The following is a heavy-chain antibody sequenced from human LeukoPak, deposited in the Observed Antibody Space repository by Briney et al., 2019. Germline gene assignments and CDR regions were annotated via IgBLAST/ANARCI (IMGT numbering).Heavy chain of an antibody. Sequence: SETLSLTCTGSGGSISTYYWSWIRQPPGKGLEWIGYVYYSGSTNYNPSLKSRVTMSLDTSKSQFSLKLSSVTAADTAVYYCARQSSSWYGAFDYWGQGTLVTVSS. CDR1: GGSISTYY. D-gene: IGHD6-13*01. CDR2: VYYSGST. J-gene: IGHJ4*02. V-gene: IGHV4-59*08. CDR3: ARQSSSWYGAFDY.